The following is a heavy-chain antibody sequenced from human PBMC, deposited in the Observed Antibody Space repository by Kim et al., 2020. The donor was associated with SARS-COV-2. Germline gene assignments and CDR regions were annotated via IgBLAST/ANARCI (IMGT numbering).Heavy chain of an antibody. Sequence: ASVKVSCKASGYTFTGYYMHWVRQAPGQGLEWMGWINPNSGGTNYAQKFQGRVTMTRDTSISTAYMELSRLRSEDTAVYYCTGNYDFWSGYYSYYFDYWGQGTLVTVSS. V-gene: IGHV1-2*02. CDR2: INPNSGGT. J-gene: IGHJ4*02. CDR1: GYTFTGYY. D-gene: IGHD3-3*01. CDR3: TGNYDFWSGYYSYYFDY.